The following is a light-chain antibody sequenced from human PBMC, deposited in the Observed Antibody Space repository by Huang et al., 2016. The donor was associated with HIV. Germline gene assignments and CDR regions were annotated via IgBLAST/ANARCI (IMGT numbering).Light chain of an antibody. V-gene: IGKV3-15*01. Sequence: EIVMTQSPVTLSVSPGERATLSCRASQSVSSNLAWYQQKPGQAPRLLIYDASPRATVVPARFSVRWSGTEFTLTIGSLQSEDFALYYCQQYNNWPPITFGQGTRLEIK. CDR3: QQYNNWPPIT. CDR2: DAS. J-gene: IGKJ5*01. CDR1: QSVSSN.